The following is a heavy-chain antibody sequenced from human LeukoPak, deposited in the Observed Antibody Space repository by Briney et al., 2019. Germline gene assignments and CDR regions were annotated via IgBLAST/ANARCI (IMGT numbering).Heavy chain of an antibody. D-gene: IGHD3-3*01. V-gene: IGHV4-31*03. J-gene: IGHJ4*02. CDR3: ARGEYYDFWSRYCWVHDY. Sequence: PSQTLSLTCTVSGGSISSGGYYWSWIRQHPGKGLEWIGYIYYSGSTYYNPSLKSRVTISVDTSKNQFSLKLSSVTAADTAVYYCARGEYYDFWSRYCWVHDYWGQGTLVTVSS. CDR2: IYYSGST. CDR1: GGSISSGGYY.